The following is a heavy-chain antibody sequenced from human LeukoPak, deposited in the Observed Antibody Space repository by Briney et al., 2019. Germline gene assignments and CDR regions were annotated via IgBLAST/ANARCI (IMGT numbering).Heavy chain of an antibody. CDR2: ISSSGSTI. V-gene: IGHV3-48*03. D-gene: IGHD3-10*02. J-gene: IGHJ6*04. CDR1: GFSFSSVY. Sequence: PGGSLRLSCAASGFSFSSVYMNWVRQAPGKGLEWVSYISSSGSTIYYADSVKGRFTISRDNAKNSLYLQMNSLRAEDTAVYYCAELGITMIGGVWGKGTTVTISS. CDR3: AELGITMIGGV.